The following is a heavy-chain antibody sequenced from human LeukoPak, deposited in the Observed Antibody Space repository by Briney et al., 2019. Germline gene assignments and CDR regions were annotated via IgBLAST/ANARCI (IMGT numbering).Heavy chain of an antibody. CDR2: VYYSGST. CDR1: SGSIGSSSNY. Sequence: SETLSLTCTVSSGSIGSSSNYWGWIRQAPGKGLEWIGNVYYSGSTFYNPSLKSRVTISVDTSKNQFSLKLSSVTAADTAVYYCARHRRRYYYYYYYMDVWGKGTTVTVSS. J-gene: IGHJ6*03. CDR3: ARHRRRYYYYYYYMDV. V-gene: IGHV4-39*01. D-gene: IGHD1-14*01.